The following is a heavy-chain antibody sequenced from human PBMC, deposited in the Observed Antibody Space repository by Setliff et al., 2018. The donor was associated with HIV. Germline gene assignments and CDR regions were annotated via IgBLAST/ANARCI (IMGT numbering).Heavy chain of an antibody. J-gene: IGHJ3*02. D-gene: IGHD5-12*01. Sequence: QSGGSLRLSCVASGFTLSHHEMSWVRQAPGKGLEWVAYISNSAITIYYADSVKGRFTISRDNGKDSLYLQMNSLRADGTALYYCAREGQATDSFDIWGQGTMVTVSS. CDR3: AREGQATDSFDI. CDR1: GFTLSHHE. V-gene: IGHV3-48*03. CDR2: ISNSAITI.